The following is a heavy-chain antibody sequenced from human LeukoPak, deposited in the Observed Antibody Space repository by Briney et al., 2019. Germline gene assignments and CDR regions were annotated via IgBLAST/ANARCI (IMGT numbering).Heavy chain of an antibody. CDR1: GVSMSNYY. J-gene: IGHJ4*02. CDR2: IFSRGNT. V-gene: IGHV4-4*08. Sequence: SETLSLTTTVSGVSMSNYYWSWIRQPPGKGLEWIVYIFSRGNTDYHPSLKSRVTMSVDTSKTQFTLKLSSVTAADTAVYYCARVGDTSSYYYFLDFWGQETLVTVSS. CDR3: ARVGDTSSYYYFLDF. D-gene: IGHD3-22*01.